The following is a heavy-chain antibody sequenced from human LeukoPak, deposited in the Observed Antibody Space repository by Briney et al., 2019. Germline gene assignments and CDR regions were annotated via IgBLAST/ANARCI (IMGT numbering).Heavy chain of an antibody. CDR2: LYSDGNT. J-gene: IGHJ4*02. Sequence: PGGSLRLSCAASGFTVSTNDMTWVRQAPGKGLEWVSVLYSDGNTKYADSVQGRFTISRDNSKNTLYLEMNSLSPDDTAVYYCARGVEPLAANTLAYWGQGTVVTVSS. CDR1: GFTVSTND. D-gene: IGHD1-14*01. V-gene: IGHV3-53*01. CDR3: ARGVEPLAANTLAY.